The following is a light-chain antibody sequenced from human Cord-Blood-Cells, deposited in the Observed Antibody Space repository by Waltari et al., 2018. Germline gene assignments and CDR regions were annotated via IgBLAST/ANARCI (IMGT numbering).Light chain of an antibody. CDR2: DAS. J-gene: IGKJ4*01. CDR1: QIVSIY. V-gene: IGKV3-11*01. CDR3: QQRSNWLT. Sequence: EIVLTQSPATLTLSHGELATLSCRASQIVSIYLAWYQQKPAQAPRLLHYDASNRATGIPARFSGSGSRTDFTITISSLEPENFAVYCCQQRSNWLTFGGGTKVEIK.